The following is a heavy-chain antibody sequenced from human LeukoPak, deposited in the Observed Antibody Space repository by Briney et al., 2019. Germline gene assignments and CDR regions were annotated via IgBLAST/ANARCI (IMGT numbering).Heavy chain of an antibody. V-gene: IGHV1-69*01. J-gene: IGHJ6*03. CDR2: IIPIFGTA. CDR3: ARSLGRQVNPFYYYYYMDV. D-gene: IGHD1-14*01. Sequence: SVKVSCKASGGTFSSYAISWVRQAPGQGLEWMGGIIPIFGTANYAQKFQGRVTITADESTSTAYMELSSLRSEDTAVYYCARSLGRQVNPFYYYYYMDVWGKGTTVTISS. CDR1: GGTFSSYA.